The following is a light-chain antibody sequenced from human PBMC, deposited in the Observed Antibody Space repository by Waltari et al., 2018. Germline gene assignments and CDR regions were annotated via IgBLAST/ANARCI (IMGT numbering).Light chain of an antibody. CDR1: QSVSRF. CDR2: GAS. CDR3: QKYDRLPAT. V-gene: IGKV3-20*01. Sequence: EIVLTQSPGTLSWSPGERGTLSCRARQSVSRFLAWYQQKPGQAPRLLIYGASTRATGIPDRFSGSGSGTDFSLTISRLEPEDFAVYYCQKYDRLPATFGQGTKVEIK. J-gene: IGKJ1*01.